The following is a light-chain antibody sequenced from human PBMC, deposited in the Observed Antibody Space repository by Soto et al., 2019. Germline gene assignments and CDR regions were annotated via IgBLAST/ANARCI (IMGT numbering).Light chain of an antibody. CDR1: SSDVGGYNS. V-gene: IGLV2-14*01. J-gene: IGLJ1*01. CDR2: EVS. Sequence: QSALTQPASVSGSPGQSITISCTGTSSDVGGYNSVSWYQQHPGKAPKLMIYEVSNRPSGVSNRFSDSKSGNTASLTISGLQAEDEADYYCSSYTRSSTLYVFGTGTKLTVL. CDR3: SSYTRSSTLYV.